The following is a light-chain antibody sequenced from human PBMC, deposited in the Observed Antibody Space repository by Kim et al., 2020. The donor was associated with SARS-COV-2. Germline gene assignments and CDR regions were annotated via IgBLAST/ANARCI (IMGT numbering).Light chain of an antibody. CDR3: QRYDNLPLYT. J-gene: IGKJ2*01. CDR1: QDISNY. Sequence: DIQMTQSPSSLSASVGDRVTITCQASQDISNYLNWYQQKPGKAPKLLIYDASNLETGVPSRFSGSGSGTDFTFTISSLQPEDIATYYCQRYDNLPLYTLGQGTKLEI. V-gene: IGKV1-33*01. CDR2: DAS.